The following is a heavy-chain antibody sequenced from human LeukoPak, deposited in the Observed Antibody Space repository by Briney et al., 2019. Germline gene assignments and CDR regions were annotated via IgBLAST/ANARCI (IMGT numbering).Heavy chain of an antibody. D-gene: IGHD6-25*01. CDR3: APLAANIFDY. Sequence: PGGSLRVSCAASGFTFSSYAMSWVRQAPGKGLEWVSAISGSGSSTYYAGSVKGRFTTSRDNSKRTLYLQMNSLRVEDTAVYYCAPLAANIFDYWGQGTLVTASS. CDR2: ISGSGSST. CDR1: GFTFSSYA. J-gene: IGHJ4*02. V-gene: IGHV3-23*01.